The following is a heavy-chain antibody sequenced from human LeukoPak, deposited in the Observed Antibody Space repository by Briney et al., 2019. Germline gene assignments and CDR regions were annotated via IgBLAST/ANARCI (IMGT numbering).Heavy chain of an antibody. J-gene: IGHJ4*02. Sequence: PGGSLRLSCRASGFTLSDHYMTWVRQAPGKGLEYISYLSNTGSDSFYADSVKGRFSISRDNAEKSLYLQMNDLRAEDTAVYYCARGHWGLDYWGQGTLVTVSS. CDR1: GFTLSDHY. CDR3: ARGHWGLDY. V-gene: IGHV3-11*01. CDR2: LSNTGSDS. D-gene: IGHD7-27*01.